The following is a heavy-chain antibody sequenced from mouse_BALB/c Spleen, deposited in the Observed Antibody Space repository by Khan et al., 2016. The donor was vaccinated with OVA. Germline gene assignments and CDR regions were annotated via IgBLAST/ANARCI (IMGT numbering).Heavy chain of an antibody. D-gene: IGHD1-1*01. CDR3: ARLAYYYDSEGFAY. CDR2: VSTGGHYT. Sequence: EVELVESGGDIVKPGGSLKLSCAASGFTFSTYGMSWVRQTPDKRLEWVATVSTGGHYTYYTDTVKGRFTISRDNAKNTLYLQMSSLGSEDTAIFYCARLAYYYDSEGFAYWGQGTLFTVSA. J-gene: IGHJ3*01. V-gene: IGHV5-6*01. CDR1: GFTFSTYG.